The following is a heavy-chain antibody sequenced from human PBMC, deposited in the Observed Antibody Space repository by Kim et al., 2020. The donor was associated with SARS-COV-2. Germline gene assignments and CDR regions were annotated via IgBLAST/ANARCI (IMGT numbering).Heavy chain of an antibody. V-gene: IGHV4-34*01. J-gene: IGHJ4*02. CDR1: GGSFSGYY. Sequence: SETLSLTCAVYGGSFSGYYWSWIRQPPGKGLEWIGEINHSGSTNYNPSLKSRVTITVDTSKNQFSLKLSSVTAADTAVYYCARGFGRMGYWGQGTLVTVSS. CDR3: ARGFGRMGY. CDR2: INHSGST. D-gene: IGHD3-10*01.